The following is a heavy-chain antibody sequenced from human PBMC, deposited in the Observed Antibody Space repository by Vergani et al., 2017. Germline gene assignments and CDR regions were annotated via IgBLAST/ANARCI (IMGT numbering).Heavy chain of an antibody. Sequence: EVQLVESGGGLVQPGGSLRLSCSASGFTFSSYAMHWVRQAPGKGLEYVSAISSNGGSTYYADSVKGRFTISRDNSKNTLYLQMSSLRAEDTAVYYCVKDGGAVTAISYGMDVWGQGTTVTVSS. V-gene: IGHV3-64D*06. CDR1: GFTFSSYA. CDR2: ISSNGGST. D-gene: IGHD2-21*02. J-gene: IGHJ6*02. CDR3: VKDGGAVTAISYGMDV.